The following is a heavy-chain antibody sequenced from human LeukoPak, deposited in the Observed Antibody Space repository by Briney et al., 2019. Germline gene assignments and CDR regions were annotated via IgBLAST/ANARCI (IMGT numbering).Heavy chain of an antibody. V-gene: IGHV3-33*06. CDR1: GFTFSSYG. CDR2: IWYDGSNK. D-gene: IGHD6-19*01. J-gene: IGHJ4*02. Sequence: GGSLRLSCAASGFTFSSYGLHWVRQAPGKGLEWVAVIWYDGSNKYYADSVKGRFTISRDNTKNTLYLQMNSLRAEDTAVCYCAKKGSGWFFDYWGEGTLVTVSS. CDR3: AKKGSGWFFDY.